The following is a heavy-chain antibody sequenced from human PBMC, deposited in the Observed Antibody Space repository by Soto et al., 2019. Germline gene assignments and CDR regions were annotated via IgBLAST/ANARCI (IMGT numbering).Heavy chain of an antibody. V-gene: IGHV4-59*01. CDR2: ASNTWNT. CDR3: ARGPRHAGTCSDH. Sequence: QVQLQESGPGLVRPSETLSLTCTFSGNSISSYYWNWIRQPPGKELEWIGRASNTWNTHYNPSLPSRVTIALDTFKNQFFLTLSSVTAADTAMYYGARGPRHAGTCSDHWGQGTLVTVSS. J-gene: IGHJ4*02. D-gene: IGHD1-26*01. CDR1: GNSISSYY.